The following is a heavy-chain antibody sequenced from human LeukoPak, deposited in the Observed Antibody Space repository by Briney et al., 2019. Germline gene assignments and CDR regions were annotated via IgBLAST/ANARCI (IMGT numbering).Heavy chain of an antibody. V-gene: IGHV1-18*01. Sequence: ASVKVSCKASGGTFSSYAISWVRQAPGQGLEWMGGISAYNGNTNYAQKLQGRVTMTTDTSTSTAYMELRSLRSDDTAVYYCAELLRGYWGQGTLATVSS. D-gene: IGHD1-26*01. J-gene: IGHJ4*02. CDR2: ISAYNGNT. CDR3: AELLRGY. CDR1: GGTFSSYA.